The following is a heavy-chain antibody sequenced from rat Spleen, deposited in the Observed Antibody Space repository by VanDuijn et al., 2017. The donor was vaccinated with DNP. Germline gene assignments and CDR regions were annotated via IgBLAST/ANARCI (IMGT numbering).Heavy chain of an antibody. D-gene: IGHD2-1*01. CDR3: ARDRTLPNHYYLMDA. CDR2: IRSGGST. V-gene: IGHV2-65*01. CDR1: GFSLTNYY. J-gene: IGHJ4*01. Sequence: QVQLKETGPGLMQPTQSLSLTCTVSGFSLTNYYVQWVRQTPGKGLEWMGFIRSGGSTDYNSEFKSRLSISRDTSKNQVFLKMNSLKTEDTGMYYCARDRTLPNHYYLMDAWGQGASVTVSS.